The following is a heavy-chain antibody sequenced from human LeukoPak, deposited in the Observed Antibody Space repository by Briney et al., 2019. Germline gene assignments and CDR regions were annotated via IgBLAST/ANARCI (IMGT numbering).Heavy chain of an antibody. Sequence: PGRSLRLSCAASGFTFSSYAMHWVRQAPGKGLEWVAVISYDGSNKYYADSVKGRFTISRDNSKNTPYLQMNSLRAEDTAVYYCARDRDSYGGDQFDYWGQGTLVTVSS. CDR1: GFTFSSYA. CDR3: ARDRDSYGGDQFDY. D-gene: IGHD5-18*01. CDR2: ISYDGSNK. V-gene: IGHV3-30-3*01. J-gene: IGHJ4*02.